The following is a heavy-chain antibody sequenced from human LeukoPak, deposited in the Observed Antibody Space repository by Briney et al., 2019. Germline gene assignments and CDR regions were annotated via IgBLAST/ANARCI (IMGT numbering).Heavy chain of an antibody. CDR2: ISASGGST. CDR3: AKKLQETAGSWFDP. Sequence: PGGSLRLSCAASEFTFSSFAMSWVRQAPGKGLEWVSTISASGGSTYYADSVKGRFTISRDNSKNTLYLQMNSLRAEDTAVYYCAKKLQETAGSWFDPWGQGTLVTVSS. V-gene: IGHV3-23*01. J-gene: IGHJ5*02. D-gene: IGHD2-21*02. CDR1: EFTFSSFA.